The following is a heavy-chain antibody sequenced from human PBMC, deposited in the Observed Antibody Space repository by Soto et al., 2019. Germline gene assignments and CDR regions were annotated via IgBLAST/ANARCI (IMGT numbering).Heavy chain of an antibody. CDR2: IYYSGST. D-gene: IGHD6-13*01. V-gene: IGHV4-59*01. CDR3: ARAGYTHWFDP. Sequence: KPSETLSLTCTVSGGSISSYYWSWIRQPPGKGLEWIGYIYYSGSTNYNPSLKSRVTISVDTSKNQFSLKLSSVTAADTAVYYCARAGYTHWFDPWGQGTLVTVSS. J-gene: IGHJ5*02. CDR1: GGSISSYY.